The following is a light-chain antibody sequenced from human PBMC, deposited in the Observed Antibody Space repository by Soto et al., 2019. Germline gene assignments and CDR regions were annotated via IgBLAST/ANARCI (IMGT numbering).Light chain of an antibody. V-gene: IGKV1-39*01. Sequence: DIQMTQSPSTLAASVGDRVTITCRASQSISTWMAWYQQKPGKAPKLLIYAASSLQSGVPSRFSGSRSGPDFTLTISSLQPEDFATYYCQQSYSSLPTFGQGTKVDIK. CDR1: QSISTW. CDR2: AAS. CDR3: QQSYSSLPT. J-gene: IGKJ1*01.